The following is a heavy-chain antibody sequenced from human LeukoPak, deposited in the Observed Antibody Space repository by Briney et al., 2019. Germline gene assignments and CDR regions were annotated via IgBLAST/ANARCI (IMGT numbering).Heavy chain of an antibody. V-gene: IGHV4-4*02. CDR3: ARGPDSGSYYAWFDP. D-gene: IGHD3-10*01. J-gene: IGHJ5*02. Sequence: SETLSLTCAVSGGSITTKNWWIWVRQPPGKGLEWIGEINHSGSPNYNPSLKSRVTISVDTSKNQVSLKLNSVTAADTAVYYCARGPDSGSYYAWFDPWGQGTLVTVSS. CDR1: GGSITTKNW. CDR2: INHSGSP.